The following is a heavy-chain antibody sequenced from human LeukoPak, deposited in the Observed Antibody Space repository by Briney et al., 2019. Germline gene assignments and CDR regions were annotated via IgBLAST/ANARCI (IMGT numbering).Heavy chain of an antibody. CDR1: AFIFSGHW. Sequence: GGSLRLSCEGSAFIFSGHWMNWVRQTPGKGLEWVASIKEDGSERQYVDSVKGRFSISRDNTKGSLFLQLNSLRAEDTAVYYCARGWSLVTAMTYWDQGTLVTVSS. CDR3: ARGWSLVTAMTY. D-gene: IGHD2-21*02. J-gene: IGHJ4*02. V-gene: IGHV3-7*03. CDR2: IKEDGSER.